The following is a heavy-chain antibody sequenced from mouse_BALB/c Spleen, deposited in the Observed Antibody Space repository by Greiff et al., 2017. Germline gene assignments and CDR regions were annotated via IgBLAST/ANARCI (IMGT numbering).Heavy chain of an antibody. CDR1: GYTFTDYN. CDR2: INPNNGGT. V-gene: IGHV1-18*01. Sequence: EVKLMESGPELVKPGASVKIPCKASGYTFTDYNMDWVKQSHGKSLEWIGDINPNNGGTIYNQKFKGKATLTVDKSSSTAYMELRSLTSEDTAVYYCARTYRYDDGYYFDYWGQGTTLTVSS. CDR3: ARTYRYDDGYYFDY. D-gene: IGHD2-14*01. J-gene: IGHJ2*01.